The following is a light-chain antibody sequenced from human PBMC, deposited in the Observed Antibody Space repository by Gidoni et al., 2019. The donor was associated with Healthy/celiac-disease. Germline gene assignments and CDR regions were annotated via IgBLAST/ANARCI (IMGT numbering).Light chain of an antibody. V-gene: IGKV3-20*01. Sequence: VLTQSPGTLSLSPGERATLSCRASQSVSSSYLAWYQQKPGQAPRLLIYGASSRATGIPDRFSGSGSGTDFTLTISRLEPEDFAVYYCQQYGSSLTWTFGQGTKVEIK. CDR3: QQYGSSLTWT. J-gene: IGKJ1*01. CDR1: QSVSSSY. CDR2: GAS.